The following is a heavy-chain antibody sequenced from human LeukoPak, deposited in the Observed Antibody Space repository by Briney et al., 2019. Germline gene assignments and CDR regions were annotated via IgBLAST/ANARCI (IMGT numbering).Heavy chain of an antibody. V-gene: IGHV1-69*13. D-gene: IGHD3-10*01. CDR2: IIPIFGTA. CDR1: GGTFSSYA. Sequence: SVKVSCKASGGTFSSYAISWVRQAPGQGLEWMGGIIPIFGTANYAQKFQGRVTITADESTSTAYMELSSLRSEDTAVYYCARDVTEGNGAISMVRGVRSHRRTYFDRWGQGTLVTVSS. J-gene: IGHJ4*02. CDR3: ARDVTEGNGAISMVRGVRSHRRTYFDR.